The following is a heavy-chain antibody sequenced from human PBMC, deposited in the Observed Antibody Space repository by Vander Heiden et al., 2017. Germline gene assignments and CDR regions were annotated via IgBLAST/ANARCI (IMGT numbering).Heavy chain of an antibody. Sequence: EVQLVESGGGLVKPGRSLRLSCTASGFTFGDYAMSGFRRAPGKGLEWVGFIRSKAYGGTTEYAASVKGRFTISRDDSKSIAYLQMNSLKTEDTAVYYCTRGPQDRYCSGGSCYSGYWCQGTLVTVSS. V-gene: IGHV3-49*05. D-gene: IGHD2-15*01. J-gene: IGHJ4*02. CDR3: TRGPQDRYCSGGSCYSGY. CDR2: IRSKAYGGTT. CDR1: GFTFGDYA.